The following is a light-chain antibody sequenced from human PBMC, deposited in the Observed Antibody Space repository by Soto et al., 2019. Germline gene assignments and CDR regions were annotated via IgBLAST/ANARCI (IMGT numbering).Light chain of an antibody. Sequence: DIQMTQSPSSLSASVGDRVTITCRESQSISSYLNWYQQKPGKDPKLLIYAASSLQSGVPSRFSGSGSGTDFTLTISSLQPDDFAAYYCQQCYSTPLFGQGTKVEIK. J-gene: IGKJ1*01. CDR2: AAS. CDR3: QQCYSTPL. CDR1: QSISSY. V-gene: IGKV1-39*01.